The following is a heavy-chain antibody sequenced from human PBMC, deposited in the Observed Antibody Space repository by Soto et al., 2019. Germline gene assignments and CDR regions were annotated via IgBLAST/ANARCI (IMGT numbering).Heavy chain of an antibody. Sequence: PGGSLRLSCAASGFTFSSYSMNWVRQAPGKGLEWVSSISSSSSYIYYADSVKGRFTISRDNAKNSLYLQMNSLRAEDTAVYYCAGHAFTVGGYYYWGQGTLVTVSS. CDR3: AGHAFTVGGYYY. D-gene: IGHD3-3*01. J-gene: IGHJ4*02. CDR2: ISSSSSYI. CDR1: GFTFSSYS. V-gene: IGHV3-21*01.